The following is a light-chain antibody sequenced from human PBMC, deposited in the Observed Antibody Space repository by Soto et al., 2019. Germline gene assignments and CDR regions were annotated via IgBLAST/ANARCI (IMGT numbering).Light chain of an antibody. Sequence: NFMLTQPHSVSESPGKTVTISCTRSSGSIASNYVQWYQQRPGSAPTTVIYEDNQRPSGVPDRFSGSIDSSSNSASLTISGLKTEDEGDYYCQSYDSSHHRVVFGGGTKLTVL. CDR1: SGSIASNY. CDR2: EDN. CDR3: QSYDSSHHRVV. J-gene: IGLJ2*01. V-gene: IGLV6-57*03.